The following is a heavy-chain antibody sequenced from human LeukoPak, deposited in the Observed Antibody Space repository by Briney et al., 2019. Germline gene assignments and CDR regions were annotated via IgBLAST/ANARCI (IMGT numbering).Heavy chain of an antibody. V-gene: IGHV3-23*01. CDR2: ISGST. D-gene: IGHD1-26*01. J-gene: IGHJ4*02. CDR3: ARNRGSGSLTQYSFDY. Sequence: GGSLRLSCAASGFTFSTNAMSWIRQAPGKGLEWVSIISGSTYYTDSVKGRFTISRDNSKNTLYLQMNSLRAEDTAIYYCARNRGSGSLTQYSFDYWGQGTLVTVSS. CDR1: GFTFSTNA.